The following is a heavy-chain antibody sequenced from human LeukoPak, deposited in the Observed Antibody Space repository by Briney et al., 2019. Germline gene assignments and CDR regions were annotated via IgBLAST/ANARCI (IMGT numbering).Heavy chain of an antibody. V-gene: IGHV4-59*01. D-gene: IGHD3-22*01. CDR1: GGSISSYY. J-gene: IGHJ5*02. CDR2: IYYSGST. Sequence: SETLSLTRTVSGGSISSYYWSWIRQPPGKGLEWIGYIYYSGSTNYNPSLKSRVTISVDTSKNQFSLKLSSVAAADTAVYYCARAHDSSGYNWFDPWGQGTLVTVSS. CDR3: ARAHDSSGYNWFDP.